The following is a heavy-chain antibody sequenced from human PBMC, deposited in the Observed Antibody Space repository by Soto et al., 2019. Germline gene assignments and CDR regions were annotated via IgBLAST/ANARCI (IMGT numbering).Heavy chain of an antibody. CDR1: GGTFSSYA. CDR2: IIPICGTA. Sequence: SVKVSCKASGGTFSSYAISWVRQAPGQGLEWMGGIIPICGTANYAQKFQGRVTITADKSTSTAYMELSSLRSEDTAVYYCAGHYSNYVFYYYGMDVWGQGTTVTVSS. J-gene: IGHJ6*02. CDR3: AGHYSNYVFYYYGMDV. D-gene: IGHD4-4*01. V-gene: IGHV1-69*06.